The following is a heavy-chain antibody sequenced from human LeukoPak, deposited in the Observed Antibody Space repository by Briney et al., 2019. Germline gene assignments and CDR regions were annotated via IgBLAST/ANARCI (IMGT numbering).Heavy chain of an antibody. V-gene: IGHV3-43D*03. D-gene: IGHD5-18*01. CDR2: ISWNGEST. J-gene: IGHJ6*04. CDR1: GFTFDDFG. CDR3: GRGYRLVDA. Sequence: PGGSLRLSCVASGFTFDDFGMHWVRQLPGKGLEWISLISWNGESTYYADSVRGRFISSRDNSKKSLHLEMNSLKPEDTGLYYCGRGYRLVDAWGKGTTVTVSS.